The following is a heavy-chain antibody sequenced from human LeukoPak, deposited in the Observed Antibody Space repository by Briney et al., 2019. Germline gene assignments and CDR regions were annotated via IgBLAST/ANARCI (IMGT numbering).Heavy chain of an antibody. Sequence: AGSQRLSCAASGFTFRSYAMSWVRQAPGQGLEWVSSISGGGGGTYYANSVKGRFTISRDNSKSTLYLQMNGLRAEDTAVYYCAKISTPIPAAGAMDNWGQGTLVTVSS. J-gene: IGHJ4*02. D-gene: IGHD6-13*01. CDR1: GFTFRSYA. CDR2: ISGGGGGT. V-gene: IGHV3-23*01. CDR3: AKISTPIPAAGAMDN.